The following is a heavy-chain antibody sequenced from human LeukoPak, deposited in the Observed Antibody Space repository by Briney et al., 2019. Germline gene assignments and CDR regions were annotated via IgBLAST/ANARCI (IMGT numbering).Heavy chain of an antibody. V-gene: IGHV4-39*01. Sequence: PSETLSLTCTVSGDSISSSSYYWAWIRQPPGKGLEWIGSIYYNGFTYYNPSLKSRVTMSVDTSKNQFALKLSSVTAADTAVYYCARHYDFWGGSAEFDPWGQGTLVTVSS. CDR2: IYYNGFT. D-gene: IGHD3-3*01. J-gene: IGHJ5*02. CDR3: ARHYDFWGGSAEFDP. CDR1: GDSISSSSYY.